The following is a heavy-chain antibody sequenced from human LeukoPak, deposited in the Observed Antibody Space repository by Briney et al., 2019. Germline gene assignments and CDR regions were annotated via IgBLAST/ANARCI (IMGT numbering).Heavy chain of an antibody. V-gene: IGHV4-59*11. CDR3: ARDGDYDWYFYL. CDR2: IYYSGST. CDR1: GGSISGHY. D-gene: IGHD4-17*01. Sequence: SETLSLTCTVSGGSISGHYWSWIRQPPGKGLEWIGYIYYSGSTNYNPSLKSRTTIPLDTSKSQFSLKLNSVTAADTAVYYCARDGDYDWYFYLWGRGTLVTVSP. J-gene: IGHJ2*01.